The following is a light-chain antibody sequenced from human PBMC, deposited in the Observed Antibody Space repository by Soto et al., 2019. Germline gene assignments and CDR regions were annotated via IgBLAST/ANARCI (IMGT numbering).Light chain of an antibody. J-gene: IGKJ5*01. Sequence: EVVLTQSPVTLSLCPGERATLSCRASQSFRGLLAWYQQKPGQAPRLLIYDAYNRATGIPPRFSGSGSGTDLTLTISSLEPEDSAVYYCQQRHMWPITFGQGTRLEI. V-gene: IGKV3-11*01. CDR2: DAY. CDR1: QSFRGL. CDR3: QQRHMWPIT.